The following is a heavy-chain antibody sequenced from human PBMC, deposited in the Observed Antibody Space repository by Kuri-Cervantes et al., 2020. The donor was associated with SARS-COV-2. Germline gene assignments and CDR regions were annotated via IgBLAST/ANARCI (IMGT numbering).Heavy chain of an antibody. Sequence: GGSLRPSCAASGFTSSSYAMSWVRQAPGKGLEWVSAISGSGGSTYYADSVKGRFTISRDNSKNTLYLQMNSLRAEDTAVYYCAKTREGIQLWYFDYWGQGTLVTVSS. D-gene: IGHD5-18*01. J-gene: IGHJ4*02. CDR3: AKTREGIQLWYFDY. CDR2: ISGSGGST. V-gene: IGHV3-23*01. CDR1: GFTSSSYA.